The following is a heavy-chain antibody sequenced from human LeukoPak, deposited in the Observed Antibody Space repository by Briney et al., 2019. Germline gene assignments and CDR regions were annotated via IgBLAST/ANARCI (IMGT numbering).Heavy chain of an antibody. D-gene: IGHD3-10*02. CDR1: GFTFSNSY. J-gene: IGHJ6*04. CDR3: AELGITMIGGV. CDR2: ISSSGSTI. V-gene: IGHV3-11*04. Sequence: PGGSLRLSCAASGFTFSNSYMNWVRQAPGKGLEWVSYISSSGSTIYYADSVKGRFTISRDNAKNSLYLQMNSLRAEDTAVYYCAELGITMIGGVWGKGTTVTISS.